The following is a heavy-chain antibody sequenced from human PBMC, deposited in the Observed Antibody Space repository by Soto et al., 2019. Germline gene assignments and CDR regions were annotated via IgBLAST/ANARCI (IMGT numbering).Heavy chain of an antibody. CDR2: ISAYNGNT. J-gene: IGHJ6*03. CDR1: GYTFTSYG. V-gene: IGHV1-18*01. D-gene: IGHD3-10*01. Sequence: GASVKVSCKASGYTFTSYGISWVRQAPGQGLEWMGWISAYNGNTNYAQKLQGRVTMTTDTSTSTAYMELRSLRSDDTAVYYCAIAHGSGSYCYMDVWGKGTTVTVSS. CDR3: AIAHGSGSYCYMDV.